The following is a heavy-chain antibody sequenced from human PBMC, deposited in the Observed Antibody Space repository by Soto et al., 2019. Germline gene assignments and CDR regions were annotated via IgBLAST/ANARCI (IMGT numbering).Heavy chain of an antibody. D-gene: IGHD2-15*01. V-gene: IGHV3-48*03. Sequence: EVQLVESGGGLVQPGGSLRLSCAASGFTFSSYEMNWVRQAPGKGLEWVSYISSSGSTIYYADPVKGRFTISRDNAKNSLYLQKNNLRAEDTAVYYGARVPDGALHDYWGQGTLVTVSS. CDR3: ARVPDGALHDY. J-gene: IGHJ4*02. CDR1: GFTFSSYE. CDR2: ISSSGSTI.